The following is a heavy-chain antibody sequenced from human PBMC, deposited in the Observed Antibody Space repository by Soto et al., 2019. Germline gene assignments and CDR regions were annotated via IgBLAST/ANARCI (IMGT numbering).Heavy chain of an antibody. CDR1: GFTFTSSA. CDR3: AAVERGSAYYYYGMDF. Sequence: SVKVSCKASGFTFTSSAVQWVRQARGQRLEWIGWIVVGSGNTNYAQKFQERVTITRDMSTRTAYMELSSLRSEDTAVYYCAAVERGSAYYYYGMDFWGQGTTVTVSS. J-gene: IGHJ6*02. D-gene: IGHD2-15*01. CDR2: IVVGSGNT. V-gene: IGHV1-58*01.